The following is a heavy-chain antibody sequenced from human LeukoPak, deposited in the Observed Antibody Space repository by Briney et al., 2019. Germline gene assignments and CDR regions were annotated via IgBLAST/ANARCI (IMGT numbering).Heavy chain of an antibody. V-gene: IGHV1-18*01. CDR1: GYSFASYA. CDR2: ISADSGKT. Sequence: ASVKVSCKAPGYSFASYAISWVRQAPGQGLEWMGWISADSGKTDYAQKLQGRVTMTTDTSTSTAYMELMSLRFDDTAVYYCAGQKCSGGSCDREIWGQGTLVTVSS. CDR3: AGQKCSGGSCDREI. D-gene: IGHD2-15*01. J-gene: IGHJ4*02.